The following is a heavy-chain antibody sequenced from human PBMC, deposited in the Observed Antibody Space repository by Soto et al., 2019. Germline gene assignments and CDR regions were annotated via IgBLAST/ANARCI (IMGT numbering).Heavy chain of an antibody. CDR2: IIPILGIT. CDR1: GGTFSSYT. CDR3: AREAVSGRTGFDY. D-gene: IGHD6-19*01. Sequence: SVKVSCKASGGTFSSYTISWVRQAPGQGLEWMGRIIPILGITNYAQKFQGRVTITADKSASTAYMELRSLRSEDTAVYYCAREAVSGRTGFDYWGQGTLVTVSS. V-gene: IGHV1-69*04. J-gene: IGHJ4*02.